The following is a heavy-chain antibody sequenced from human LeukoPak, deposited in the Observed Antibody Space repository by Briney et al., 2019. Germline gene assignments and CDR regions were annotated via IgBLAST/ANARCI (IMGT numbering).Heavy chain of an antibody. J-gene: IGHJ4*02. CDR2: IYHGGST. V-gene: IGHV4-38-2*01. D-gene: IGHD2-15*01. CDR3: ARGGLGYCSGDNCYSFYFY. CDR1: GYSISSGYY. Sequence: SETLSLTCAVSGYSISSGYYWGWIRQPPGKGLEWIGSIYHGGSTYYNPSLKSRVTISVDMSKNHFSLKLSSVTAADTAVYYCARGGLGYCSGDNCYSFYFYWGQGTLVTVSS.